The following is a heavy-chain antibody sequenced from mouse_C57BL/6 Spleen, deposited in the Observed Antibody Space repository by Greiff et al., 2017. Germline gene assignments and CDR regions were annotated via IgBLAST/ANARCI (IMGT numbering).Heavy chain of an antibody. CDR3: ARRRYYEGAMDY. CDR2: IYPSDSET. Sequence: QVQLQQPGAELVRPGSSVKLSCKASGYTFTSYWMDWVKQRPGQGLEWIGNIYPSDSETHYNQKFKDKATLNVDKSSSTAYMQLSSLTSEDSAVYYCARRRYYEGAMDYWGQGTSVTVSS. D-gene: IGHD2-4*01. CDR1: GYTFTSYW. J-gene: IGHJ4*01. V-gene: IGHV1-61*01.